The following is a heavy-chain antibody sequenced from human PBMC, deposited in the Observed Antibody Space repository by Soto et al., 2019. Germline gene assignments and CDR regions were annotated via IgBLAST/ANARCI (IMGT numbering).Heavy chain of an antibody. Sequence: KPSETLSLTCTVSGGSISSSIYYWGWIRQPPGKGLEWIVSIYYSGGTYYNPSLKSRVTISVDTSKNQFSLKLSSVTAADTAVYYCARHARTNGVGQLHYYYYMDVWGKGTTVTVSS. V-gene: IGHV4-39*01. D-gene: IGHD2-8*01. CDR2: IYYSGGT. CDR3: ARHARTNGVGQLHYYYYMDV. CDR1: GGSISSSIYY. J-gene: IGHJ6*03.